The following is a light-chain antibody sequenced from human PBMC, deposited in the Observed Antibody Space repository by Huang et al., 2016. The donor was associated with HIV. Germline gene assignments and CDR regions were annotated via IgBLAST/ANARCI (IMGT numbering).Light chain of an antibody. CDR1: HGLLHSNGQNS. J-gene: IGKJ1*01. CDR2: LGS. CDR3: MQGLQTWT. Sequence: DIVMVQSPASLSVTPGEAASITCRYSHGLLHSNGQNSLDWYLQKPGQSPQLLIYLGSIRASGVPDRFSGSGSGTDFTLRINRVEAGDVGVYYCMQGLQTWTFGQGTKVEI. V-gene: IGKV2-28*01.